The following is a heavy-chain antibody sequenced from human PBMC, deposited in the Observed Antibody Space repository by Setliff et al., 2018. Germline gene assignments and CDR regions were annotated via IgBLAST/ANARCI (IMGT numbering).Heavy chain of an antibody. V-gene: IGHV3-23*01. CDR3: AKRGDTRTFDY. J-gene: IGHJ4*02. CDR1: GFTFSSYT. D-gene: IGHD5-18*01. CDR2: ISARTGLT. Sequence: GESLKISCEASGFTFSSYTMTWVRQAPGEGLEWVSGISARTGLTYYADSVKGRFTMSRDISKNTMYLHMTSLRAEDTAMYYCAKRGDTRTFDYWGQGTLVTVSS.